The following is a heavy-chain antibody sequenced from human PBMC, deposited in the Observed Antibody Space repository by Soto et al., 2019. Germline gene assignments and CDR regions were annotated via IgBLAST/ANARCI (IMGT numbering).Heavy chain of an antibody. CDR1: GFTFSSYG. CDR3: ARYMYGSGSYFIAPLIDY. D-gene: IGHD3-10*01. V-gene: IGHV3-33*01. CDR2: IWYDGSNK. Sequence: PGGSLRLSCAASGFTFSSYGMHWVRQAPGKGLEWVAVIWYDGSNKYYADSVKGRFTISRDNSKNTLYLQMNSLRAEDTAVYYCARYMYGSGSYFIAPLIDYWGQGTLVTVSS. J-gene: IGHJ4*02.